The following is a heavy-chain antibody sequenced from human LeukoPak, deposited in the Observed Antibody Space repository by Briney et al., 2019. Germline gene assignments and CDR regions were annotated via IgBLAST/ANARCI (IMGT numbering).Heavy chain of an antibody. J-gene: IGHJ4*02. Sequence: GASVKVSCKASGGTFSSYAISWVRQAPGQGLEWMGGIIPIFGTANYAQKFQGRVTITADKSTSTAYMELSSLRSEDTAVYYCARHYSGSYYFIDYWGQGTLVTVSS. CDR1: GGTFSSYA. CDR3: ARHYSGSYYFIDY. CDR2: IIPIFGTA. V-gene: IGHV1-69*06. D-gene: IGHD1-26*01.